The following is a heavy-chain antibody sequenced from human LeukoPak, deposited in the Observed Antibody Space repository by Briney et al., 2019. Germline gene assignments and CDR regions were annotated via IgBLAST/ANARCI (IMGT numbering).Heavy chain of an antibody. D-gene: IGHD3-22*01. J-gene: IGHJ4*02. V-gene: IGHV4-34*01. Sequence: SETLSLTCAVYGGSFSGYYWSWIRQPPGKGLEWSGEINHSGSTNYNPSLKSRVTISVDTSKNQFSLKLSSVTAADTAVYYCARAVDRTFDYWGQGTLVTVSS. CDR1: GGSFSGYY. CDR3: ARAVDRTFDY. CDR2: INHSGST.